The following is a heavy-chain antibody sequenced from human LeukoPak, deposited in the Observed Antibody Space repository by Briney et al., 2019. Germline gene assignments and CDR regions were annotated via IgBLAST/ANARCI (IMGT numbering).Heavy chain of an antibody. Sequence: GGSLRLSCAASGFTFSSYAMSWVRQAPGKGLEWVSGITWHSENIDYGDSVKGRFTISRDNAKNSLYLQMNSLRAEDTALYFCVAVPETDFWIGFYLDYWGQGTLVTISS. D-gene: IGHD3-3*01. CDR2: ITWHSENI. V-gene: IGHV3-9*01. CDR1: GFTFSSYA. CDR3: VAVPETDFWIGFYLDY. J-gene: IGHJ4*02.